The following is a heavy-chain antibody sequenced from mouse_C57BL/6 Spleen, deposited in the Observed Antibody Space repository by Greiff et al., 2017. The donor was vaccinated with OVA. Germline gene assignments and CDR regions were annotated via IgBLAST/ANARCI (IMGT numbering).Heavy chain of an antibody. Sequence: EVKLVESGGGLVKPGGSLKLSCAASGFTFSDYGMHWVRQAPEKGLEWVAYISSGSGTIYYADTVKGRFTISRDNAKNTLFLQMTSLRSEDTAMYYCARQDYYGSSYDYWGQGTTLTVSS. CDR2: ISSGSGTI. CDR1: GFTFSDYG. J-gene: IGHJ2*01. D-gene: IGHD1-1*01. CDR3: ARQDYYGSSYDY. V-gene: IGHV5-17*01.